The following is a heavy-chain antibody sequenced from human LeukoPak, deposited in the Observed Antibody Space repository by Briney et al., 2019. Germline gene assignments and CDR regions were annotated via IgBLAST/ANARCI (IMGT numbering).Heavy chain of an antibody. CDR3: ARVRASGSPDY. CDR2: VSYTGGT. CDR1: GGSISSGGWF. D-gene: IGHD3-10*01. Sequence: PSETLSLTCSVSGGSISSGGWFWSWIRQHPGKGLEWIGYVSYTGGTYYNPSLRSRVTISLDTSKNQFSLKLTSVTAADTAVYFCARVRASGSPDYWGQGTLVTVSS. J-gene: IGHJ4*02. V-gene: IGHV4-31*03.